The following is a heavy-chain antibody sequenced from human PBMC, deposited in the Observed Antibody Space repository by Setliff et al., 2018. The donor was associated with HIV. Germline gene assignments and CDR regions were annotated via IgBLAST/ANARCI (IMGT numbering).Heavy chain of an antibody. J-gene: IGHJ4*02. V-gene: IGHV3-11*04. D-gene: IGHD1-26*01. CDR1: GFTISNYY. CDR2: ISDSGSSI. Sequence: PVGSLRLSCAVSGFTISNYYMTWIRQAPGKGLEWISYISDSGSSIDYADSVKGRFAMSRDTAKDSVFLQMTDLRAEDTAVYYCARDRGGAYLYFDYWGQGVLVTVSS. CDR3: ARDRGGAYLYFDY.